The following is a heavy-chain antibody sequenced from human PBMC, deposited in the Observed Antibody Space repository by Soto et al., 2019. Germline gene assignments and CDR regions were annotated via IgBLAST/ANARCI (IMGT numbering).Heavy chain of an antibody. Sequence: QLPLQESGSGLVKPSQTLSLTCAVSGGSISSGNSYAWSWIRQPPGKGLEWIGSISHTGRTSYNPSLKGPGTMSVDKSKNQFSLKLSSVTAADMAVYYCARAVAPYLGTWFDPWGQGSLVIVSS. CDR1: GGSISSGNSYA. CDR3: ARAVAPYLGTWFDP. CDR2: ISHTGRT. D-gene: IGHD3-16*01. J-gene: IGHJ5*02. V-gene: IGHV4-30-2*01.